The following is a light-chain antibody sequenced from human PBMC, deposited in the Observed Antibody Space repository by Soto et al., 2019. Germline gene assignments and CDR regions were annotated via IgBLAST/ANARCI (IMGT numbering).Light chain of an antibody. CDR1: QSVSSNY. CDR3: QQYSSAPLT. V-gene: IGKV3-20*01. Sequence: EIVLTQSPGTLSLSPGERATLSCRASQSVSSNYLAWYQQKPGQAPRLLIYGASSRATGVPDRFSGSGSGTDFTLTISRLEPEDVAVYYCQQYSSAPLTFGRGTKVEIK. J-gene: IGKJ4*01. CDR2: GAS.